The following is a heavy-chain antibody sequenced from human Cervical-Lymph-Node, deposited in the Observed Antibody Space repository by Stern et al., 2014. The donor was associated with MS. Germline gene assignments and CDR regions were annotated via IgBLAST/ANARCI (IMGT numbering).Heavy chain of an antibody. Sequence: MQLVESGAEVKKPGASVKVSCKASGYTFTDYYMHWVRQAPGQGLEWMGRVNPNSGDTNYAQKFQGRVTMTRDTSITTSYMELSSLRSDDTAVYYCARFYYDSSSYSFDYWGQGTLVTVSS. CDR2: VNPNSGDT. CDR1: GYTFTDYY. J-gene: IGHJ4*02. D-gene: IGHD3-22*01. V-gene: IGHV1-2*06. CDR3: ARFYYDSSSYSFDY.